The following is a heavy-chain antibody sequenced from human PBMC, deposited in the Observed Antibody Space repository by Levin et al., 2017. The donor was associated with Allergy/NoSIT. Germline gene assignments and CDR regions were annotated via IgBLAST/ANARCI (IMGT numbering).Heavy chain of an antibody. CDR3: TRGTLPSSFWYSVDYFQH. V-gene: IGHV4-34*01. J-gene: IGHJ1*01. Sequence: SETLSLTCAVYGGSFSGYYWSWIRQPPGKGLEWIGEINHSGSTNYNPSLKSRVTISVDTSKNQFSLKLSSVPAADTALYYWTRGTLPSSFWYSVDYFQHWGQGPLVTVSS. D-gene: IGHD6-19*01. CDR2: INHSGST. CDR1: GGSFSGYY.